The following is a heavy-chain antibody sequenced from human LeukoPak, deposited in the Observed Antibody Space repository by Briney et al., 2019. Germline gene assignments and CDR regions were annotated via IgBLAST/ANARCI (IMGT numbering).Heavy chain of an antibody. Sequence: PGGSLRLSCAASGFTFSSYEMNWVRQAPGKGLEWVSYISSSGSTIYYADSVKGRFTISRDNAKNSLYLQMNSLRAEDTAVYYCARGIRGYSGYVPYWGQGTLVTVSS. J-gene: IGHJ4*02. CDR1: GFTFSSYE. CDR2: ISSSGSTI. V-gene: IGHV3-48*03. D-gene: IGHD5-12*01. CDR3: ARGIRGYSGYVPY.